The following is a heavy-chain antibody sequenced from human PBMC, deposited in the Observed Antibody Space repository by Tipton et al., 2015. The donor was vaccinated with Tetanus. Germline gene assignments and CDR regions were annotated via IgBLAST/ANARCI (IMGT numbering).Heavy chain of an antibody. D-gene: IGHD3-3*01. CDR1: GGSVSSGSYY. J-gene: IGHJ4*02. CDR3: ARIHDYWSGYFDF. V-gene: IGHV4-61*01. Sequence: TLSLTCTVSGGSVSSGSYYWSWVRQPPGKGLEYIGYILYGKSTHYNPSLKSRLSMSADPANNQFSLRLTSVTAADTAVYYCARIHDYWSGYFDFWGQGTPVTVSP. CDR2: ILYGKST.